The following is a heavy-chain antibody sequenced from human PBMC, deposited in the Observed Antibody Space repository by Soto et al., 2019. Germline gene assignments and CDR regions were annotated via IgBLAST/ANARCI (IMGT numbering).Heavy chain of an antibody. V-gene: IGHV3-21*06. Sequence: GGSLRRSCAASGFTLRTYTMNWVRQAPGKGLEWVSSISISSSDRYYADSVRGRFTISRDNAKNALYLQMNSLRADDTAVYFCVRGMNPLFGGQGTLVTVSS. CDR2: ISISSSDR. J-gene: IGHJ4*01. CDR1: GFTLRTYT. CDR3: VRGMNPLF.